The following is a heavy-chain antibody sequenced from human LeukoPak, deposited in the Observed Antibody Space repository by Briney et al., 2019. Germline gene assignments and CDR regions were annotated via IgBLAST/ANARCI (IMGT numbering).Heavy chain of an antibody. CDR1: GYTFTSYD. V-gene: IGHV1-8*01. CDR2: MNPNSGNT. Sequence: ASVKVSCKASGYTFTSYDINWVRQATGQGLEWMGWMNPNSGNTGYAQKFQGRVTMTRNTSISTAYMELSSLRREDTAVYYCARGDGSSWYLDSWGQGTLVTVSS. J-gene: IGHJ4*02. D-gene: IGHD6-13*01. CDR3: ARGDGSSWYLDS.